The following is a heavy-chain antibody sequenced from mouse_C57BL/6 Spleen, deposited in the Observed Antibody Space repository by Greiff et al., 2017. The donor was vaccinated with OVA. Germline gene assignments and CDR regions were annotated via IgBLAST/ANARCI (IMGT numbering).Heavy chain of an antibody. CDR1: GFTFSSYG. V-gene: IGHV5-6*01. J-gene: IGHJ4*01. CDR3: AREGTNYAMDY. Sequence: DVHLVESGGDLVKPGGSLKLSCAASGFTFSSYGMSWVRQTPDKRLEWVATISSGGSYTYYPDSVKGRFTISRDNAKNTLYLQMSSLKSEDTAMYYCAREGTNYAMDYWGQGTSVTVSS. D-gene: IGHD1-3*01. CDR2: ISSGGSYT.